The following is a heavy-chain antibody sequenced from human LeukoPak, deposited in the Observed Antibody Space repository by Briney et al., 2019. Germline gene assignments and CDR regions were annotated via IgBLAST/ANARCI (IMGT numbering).Heavy chain of an antibody. CDR2: ISGGGGNT. J-gene: IGHJ4*02. CDR1: GFTFSSYA. CDR3: ARDAVRRFDY. Sequence: GGSLRLSCAASGFTFSSYAMSWVRQAPGKGLEWVSAISGGGGNTYYADSVKGRFTISRDNAKNSLYLQMNSLRAEDTAVYYCARDAVRRFDYWGQGTLVTVSS. V-gene: IGHV3-23*01. D-gene: IGHD3-10*01.